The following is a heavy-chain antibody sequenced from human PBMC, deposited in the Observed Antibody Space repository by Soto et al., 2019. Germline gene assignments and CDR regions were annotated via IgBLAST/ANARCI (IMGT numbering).Heavy chain of an antibody. D-gene: IGHD3-22*01. J-gene: IGHJ2*01. Sequence: EVQLVESGGGLVKPGGSLRLSCAASGFTFSSYSMNWVRQAPGKGLEWVSSISSSSSYIYYADSVKGRFTISRDNAKNSLYLQMNSLRAEDTAVYYCARDSFITHTLDWYFDLWGRGTLVTVSS. CDR3: ARDSFITHTLDWYFDL. CDR1: GFTFSSYS. CDR2: ISSSSSYI. V-gene: IGHV3-21*01.